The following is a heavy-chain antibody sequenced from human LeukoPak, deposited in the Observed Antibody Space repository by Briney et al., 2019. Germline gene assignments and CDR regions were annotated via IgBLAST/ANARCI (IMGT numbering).Heavy chain of an antibody. CDR3: VRGNYRLPFDY. CDR2: ISSSGSTI. Sequence: QTGGSLRLSCAASGFTFSSYSMNWVRQAPGKGLEWVSYISSSGSTIYYADSVKGRFTISRDNAKNSLYLQMNSLRAEDTAVYYCVRGNYRLPFDYWGQGTLVTVSS. D-gene: IGHD3-10*01. CDR1: GFTFSSYS. V-gene: IGHV3-48*04. J-gene: IGHJ4*02.